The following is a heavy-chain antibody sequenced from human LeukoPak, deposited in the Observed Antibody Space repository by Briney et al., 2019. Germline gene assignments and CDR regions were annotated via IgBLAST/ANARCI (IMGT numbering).Heavy chain of an antibody. Sequence: ASVKVSCKASGYTFTSYGISWVRQAPGQGLEWMGWISAYDGNTNYAQKLQGRVTMTTDTSTSTAYMELRSLRSDDPAVDYCAXXXRGFSSGWSLDYWGQGTLVTVSS. D-gene: IGHD6-19*01. CDR1: GYTFTSYG. V-gene: IGHV1-18*01. CDR3: AXXXRGFSSGWSLDY. J-gene: IGHJ4*02. CDR2: ISAYDGNT.